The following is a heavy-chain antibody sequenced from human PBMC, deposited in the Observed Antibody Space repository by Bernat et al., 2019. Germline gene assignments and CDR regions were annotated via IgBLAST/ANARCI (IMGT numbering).Heavy chain of an antibody. CDR1: RFTFSSYG. V-gene: IGHV3-33*08. Sequence: VQLVESGGGLVQPGGSLRLSCATSRFTFSSYGMHWVRQAPGKGLEWVAVIWYDGSNKYYADSVKGRFTISRDNSKNTLYLQMNSLRAEDTAVYYCARNWYSSSWYYFDYWGQGTLVTVSS. D-gene: IGHD6-13*01. J-gene: IGHJ4*02. CDR3: ARNWYSSSWYYFDY. CDR2: IWYDGSNK.